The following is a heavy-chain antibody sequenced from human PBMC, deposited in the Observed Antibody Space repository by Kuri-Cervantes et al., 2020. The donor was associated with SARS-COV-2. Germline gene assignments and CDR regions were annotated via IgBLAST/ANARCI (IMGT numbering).Heavy chain of an antibody. CDR1: GDSISSGDYY. Sequence: SETLSLTCTVSGDSISSGDYYWSWIRQPPGKGLEWIGFIYYSGTTSYNPSLKSRVTMSVDTSKNQFFLKLSSVTAADTAVYYCARDRISGYLYFLDYWGRGTLVTVSP. CDR2: IYYSGTT. J-gene: IGHJ4*02. V-gene: IGHV4-30-4*01. CDR3: ARDRISGYLYFLDY. D-gene: IGHD5-12*01.